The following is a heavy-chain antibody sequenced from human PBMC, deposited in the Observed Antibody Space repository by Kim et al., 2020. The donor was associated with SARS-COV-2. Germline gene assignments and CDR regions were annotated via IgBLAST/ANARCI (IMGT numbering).Heavy chain of an antibody. Sequence: SETLSLTCTVSGGSISSSSYYWGWIRQPPGKGLEWIGSIYYSGSTYYNPSLKSRVTISVDTSKNQFSLKLSSVTAADTAVYYCARRRAGYYFDYWGQGTLVTVSS. V-gene: IGHV4-39*01. CDR2: IYYSGST. CDR1: GGSISSSSYY. CDR3: ARRRAGYYFDY. J-gene: IGHJ4*02.